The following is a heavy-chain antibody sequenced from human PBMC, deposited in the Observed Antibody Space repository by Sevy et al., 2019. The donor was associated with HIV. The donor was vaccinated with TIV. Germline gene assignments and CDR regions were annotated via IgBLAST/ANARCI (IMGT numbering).Heavy chain of an antibody. D-gene: IGHD2-2*01. J-gene: IGHJ6*02. CDR1: GFTFSSYA. CDR2: ISYDGSNK. V-gene: IGHV3-30*04. Sequence: GGSLRLSCAASGFTFSSYAMHWVRQAPGKGLEWVAVISYDGSNKYYADSVKGRFTISRDNSKNTLYLQMNSLGAEDTAVYYCSGDDCSSTSCRNLSYYYYYGMDVWGQGTTVTVSS. CDR3: SGDDCSSTSCRNLSYYYYYGMDV.